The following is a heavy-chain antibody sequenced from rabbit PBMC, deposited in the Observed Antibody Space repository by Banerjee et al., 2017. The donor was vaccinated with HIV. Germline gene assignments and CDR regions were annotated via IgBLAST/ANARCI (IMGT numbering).Heavy chain of an antibody. V-gene: IGHV1S45*01. D-gene: IGHD7-1*01. CDR1: GFSFSSGYY. Sequence: QEQLEESGGDLVKPEGSLTLTCTASGFSFSSGYYMSWVRQAPGKGLEWIGCIGTGSGSTYYASWAKGRFTISKTSSTTVTLQMTSLTAADTATYFCARDTDNNVYLDYLDLWGQGTLVTVS. CDR2: IGTGSGST. CDR3: ARDTDNNVYLDYLDL. J-gene: IGHJ4*01.